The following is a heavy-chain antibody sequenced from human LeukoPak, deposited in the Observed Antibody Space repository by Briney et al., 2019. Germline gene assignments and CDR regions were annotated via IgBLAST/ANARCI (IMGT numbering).Heavy chain of an antibody. D-gene: IGHD3-22*01. J-gene: IGHJ3*02. Sequence: ASVKVSCKASTYTFTRYGISWVRQAPGQGLEWMGWMNPNSGNTGYAQKFQGRVTITRNTSISTAYMELSSLRSEDTAVYYCARGLYDSSGYGTFDIWGQGTMVTVSS. CDR1: TYTFTRYG. CDR3: ARGLYDSSGYGTFDI. V-gene: IGHV1-8*03. CDR2: MNPNSGNT.